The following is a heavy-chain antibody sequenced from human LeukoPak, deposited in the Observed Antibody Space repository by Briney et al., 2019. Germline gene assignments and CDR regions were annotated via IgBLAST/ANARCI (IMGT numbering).Heavy chain of an antibody. CDR1: GASISSYY. V-gene: IGHV4-59*04. Sequence: PSETLSLTCTVSGASISSYYWSWIRQPPGKGLEWIGYIYYSGTTYYNPALKSRVTISVDTSKHQFSLKLSSVTAADTAVYYCAAYYYDSSGYLWGQGTLVTVSS. J-gene: IGHJ4*02. D-gene: IGHD3-22*01. CDR2: IYYSGTT. CDR3: AAYYYDSSGYL.